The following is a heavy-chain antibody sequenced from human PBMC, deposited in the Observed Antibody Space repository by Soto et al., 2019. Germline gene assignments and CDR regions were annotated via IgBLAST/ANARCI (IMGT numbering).Heavy chain of an antibody. Sequence: QVQLQESGPGLVKPSETLSLTCTVSGGSVSSYDLNWVRQSIGKGLEWIGRLHVSGSTNYNPSLKGRVTMSVYTSKNQFLLRLTSVTAADTAVYYCARDREWLVDFWGQGTLVTVSP. J-gene: IGHJ4*02. CDR1: GGSVSSYD. V-gene: IGHV4-4*07. CDR2: LHVSGST. CDR3: ARDREWLVDF. D-gene: IGHD6-19*01.